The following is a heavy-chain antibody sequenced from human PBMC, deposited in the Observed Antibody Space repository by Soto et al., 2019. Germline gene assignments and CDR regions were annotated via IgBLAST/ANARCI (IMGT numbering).Heavy chain of an antibody. D-gene: IGHD3-22*01. CDR3: ARMVRPASSGYYSNWFDP. V-gene: IGHV4-59*01. Sequence: ETLSLTCTVSGGSISSYYWSWIRQPPGKGLEWIGYIYYSGSTNYNPSLKSRVTISVDTSENQFSLKLSSVTAADTAVYYCARMVRPASSGYYSNWFDPWGQGTLVTVSS. J-gene: IGHJ5*02. CDR2: IYYSGST. CDR1: GGSISSYY.